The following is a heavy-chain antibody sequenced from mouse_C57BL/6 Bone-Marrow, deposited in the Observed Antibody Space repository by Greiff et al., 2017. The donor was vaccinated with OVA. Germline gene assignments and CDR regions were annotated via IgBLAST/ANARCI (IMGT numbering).Heavy chain of an antibody. Sequence: EVKVVESEGGLVQPGSSMKLSCTASGFTFSDYYMAWVRQVPEKGLEWVANINYDGSSTYYLDSLKSRFIISRDNAKNILYLQMSSLKAEDTATYYRAREGDYDGGGFDYWGQGTTLTVSS. D-gene: IGHD2-4*01. V-gene: IGHV5-16*01. CDR3: AREGDYDGGGFDY. J-gene: IGHJ2*01. CDR1: GFTFSDYY. CDR2: INYDGSST.